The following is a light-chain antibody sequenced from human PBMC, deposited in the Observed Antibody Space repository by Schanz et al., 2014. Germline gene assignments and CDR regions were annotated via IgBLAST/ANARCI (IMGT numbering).Light chain of an antibody. V-gene: IGKV3D-20*02. CDR1: QSVSSRY. Sequence: EIVLTQSPGTLSLSPGERATLSCSASQSVSSRYLAWYQQKPGQAPRLLIYGASSRATGIPDRFSGSGSGTDFTLTISRLEPEDFAVYYCQQRSNWPPWYTFGQGTKLEIK. J-gene: IGKJ2*01. CDR3: QQRSNWPPWYT. CDR2: GAS.